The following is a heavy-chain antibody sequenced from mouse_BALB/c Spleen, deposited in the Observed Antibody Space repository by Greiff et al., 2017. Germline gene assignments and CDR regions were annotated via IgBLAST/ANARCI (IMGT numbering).Heavy chain of an antibody. CDR2: IWGDGST. V-gene: IGHV2-6-7*01. Sequence: VQRVESGPGLVAPSQSLSITCTVSGFSLTGYGVNWVRQPPGKGLEWLGMIWGDGSTDYNSALKSRLSISKDNSKSQVFLKMNSLQTDDTARYYCARYTTATDYAMDYWGQGTSVTVSS. D-gene: IGHD1-2*01. CDR3: ARYTTATDYAMDY. CDR1: GFSLTGYG. J-gene: IGHJ4*01.